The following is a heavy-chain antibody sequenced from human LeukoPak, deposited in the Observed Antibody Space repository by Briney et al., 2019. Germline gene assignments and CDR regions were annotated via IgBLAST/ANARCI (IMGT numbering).Heavy chain of an antibody. V-gene: IGHV3-23*01. Sequence: GGSLRLSCAASGFTFTNYAMTWVRQAPGRGLEWVAAISGSGGNTYYTDSVKGRFTVSRDNSKNTLYLQMNSLRAEDTAFYYCAKDSGYTSSWYFGDYWGQGTLVTVSS. J-gene: IGHJ4*02. CDR1: GFTFTNYA. D-gene: IGHD6-13*01. CDR2: ISGSGGNT. CDR3: AKDSGYTSSWYFGDY.